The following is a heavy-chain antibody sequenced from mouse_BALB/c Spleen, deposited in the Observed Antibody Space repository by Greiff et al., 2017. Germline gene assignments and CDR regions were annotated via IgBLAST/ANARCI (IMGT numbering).Heavy chain of an antibody. D-gene: IGHD1-2*01. CDR2: IDPENGDT. Sequence: VQLQQSGAELVRPGASVKLSCTASGFNIKDYYMHWVKQRPEQGLEWIGWIDPENGDTEYAPKFQGKATMTADTSSNTAYLQLSSLTSEDTAVYYCNAYYGYWFAYWGQGTLVTVSA. CDR1: GFNIKDYY. J-gene: IGHJ3*01. V-gene: IGHV14-4*02. CDR3: NAYYGYWFAY.